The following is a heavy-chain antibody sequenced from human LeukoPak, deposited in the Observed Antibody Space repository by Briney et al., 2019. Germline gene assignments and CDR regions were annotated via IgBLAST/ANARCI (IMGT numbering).Heavy chain of an antibody. CDR1: GFTFSTYG. J-gene: IGHJ4*02. CDR2: ITSSGASM. D-gene: IGHD6-13*01. V-gene: IGHV3-48*01. Sequence: GGSLRLSCSASGFTFSTYGVNWVRQAPGKGLEWVSFITSSGASMYYADSVKGRFTISRDNAKNSLYLQMNTLRAEDTAVYYCARVYTTSSSWYGDLDYWGQGTLVTVSS. CDR3: ARVYTTSSSWYGDLDY.